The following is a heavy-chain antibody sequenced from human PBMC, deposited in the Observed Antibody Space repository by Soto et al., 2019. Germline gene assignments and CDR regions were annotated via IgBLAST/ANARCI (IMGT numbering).Heavy chain of an antibody. CDR2: MYPSGST. CDR3: ARYCNNATCYRWFDP. V-gene: IGHV4-4*07. D-gene: IGHD2-2*01. CDR1: GGSISSYY. J-gene: IGHJ5*02. Sequence: SETLSLTCTVSGGSISSYYWSWIRQPAGKGLEWIGRMYPSGSTNYNPSLKSRVTMSVDTSKNQFSLKLNSVTAADTAVYYCARYCNNATCYRWFDPWGQGTLVTVSS.